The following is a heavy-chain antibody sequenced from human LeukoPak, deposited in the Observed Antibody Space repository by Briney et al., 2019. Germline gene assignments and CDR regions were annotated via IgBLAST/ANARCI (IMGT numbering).Heavy chain of an antibody. J-gene: IGHJ4*02. CDR1: GGSFSGYY. D-gene: IGHD3-3*01. Sequence: SETLSLTCAVYGGSFSGYYWSWIRQPPGKRLEWIGYIYYRGSTNYNPSLKSRVTISVDTSKNQFSLKLNSVTAADTAVYYCARAILSGYPDSWGQGTLVIVFS. CDR3: ARAILSGYPDS. V-gene: IGHV4-59*01. CDR2: IYYRGST.